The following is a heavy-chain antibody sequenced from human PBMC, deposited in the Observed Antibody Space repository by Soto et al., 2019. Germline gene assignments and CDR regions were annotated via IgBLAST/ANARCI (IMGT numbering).Heavy chain of an antibody. J-gene: IGHJ6*02. CDR2: INPGNGET. V-gene: IGHV1-3*01. D-gene: IGHD2-2*01. CDR3: ARTDCSSTSCYNYYYYGMDV. Sequence: ASVKVSCKTSGYSFTKYGLHWVRQAPGQRLEWMGWINPGNGETKYSQKFQGRVTITRDTSATTAYMELSSLRSEDSAVFYCARTDCSSTSCYNYYYYGMDVWGQGTTVTVSS. CDR1: GYSFTKYG.